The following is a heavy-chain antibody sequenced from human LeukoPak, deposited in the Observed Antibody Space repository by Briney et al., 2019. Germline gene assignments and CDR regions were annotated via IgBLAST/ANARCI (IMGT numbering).Heavy chain of an antibody. J-gene: IGHJ5*02. Sequence: SETLSLTCAVYGGSFSGYYWSWIRQPPGKGLEWIGEINHSGSTNYNPSLKRRVTISVDTSKNQFSLKLSSVTAADTAVYYCASSSSNWFDPWGQGTLVTVSS. CDR3: ASSSSNWFDP. D-gene: IGHD6-6*01. CDR2: INHSGST. CDR1: GGSFSGYY. V-gene: IGHV4-34*01.